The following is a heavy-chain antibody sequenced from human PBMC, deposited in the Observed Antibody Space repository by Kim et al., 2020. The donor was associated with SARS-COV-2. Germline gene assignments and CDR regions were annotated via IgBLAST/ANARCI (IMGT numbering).Heavy chain of an antibody. CDR1: GFTFSNAW. V-gene: IGHV3-15*01. D-gene: IGHD6-19*01. CDR3: TTGAGVGSGPRSDDAFDI. J-gene: IGHJ3*02. Sequence: GGSLRLSCAASGFTFSNAWRSWVRQAPGKGLEWVGRIKSKTDGGTTDYAAPVKGRFTISRDDSKNTLYLQMNSLKTEDTAVYYCTTGAGVGSGPRSDDAFDIWGQGTMVTVSS. CDR2: IKSKTDGGTT.